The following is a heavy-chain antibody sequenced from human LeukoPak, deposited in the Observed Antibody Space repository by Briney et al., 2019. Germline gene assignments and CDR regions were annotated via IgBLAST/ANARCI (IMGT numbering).Heavy chain of an antibody. CDR2: IISIFGTA. V-gene: IGHV1-69*05. CDR3: ARCNWDSSGWYYDY. D-gene: IGHD6-19*01. Sequence: KVSCKASGGTFSSYAISWVRQAPGQGLEWMGRIISIFGTANYAQKFQGRVTITTDESTNTAYMELSSLRSEDTAVYYCARCNWDSSGWYYDYWGQGTLVTVSS. J-gene: IGHJ4*02. CDR1: GGTFSSYA.